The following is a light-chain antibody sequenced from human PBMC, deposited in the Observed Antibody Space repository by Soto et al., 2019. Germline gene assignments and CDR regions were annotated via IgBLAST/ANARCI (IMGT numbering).Light chain of an antibody. J-gene: IGKJ1*01. V-gene: IGKV1-39*01. CDR2: AAS. CDR1: QSISSW. CDR3: QQSYSTPQT. Sequence: DIQRTQSPATLSASVGDRVTITWLASQSISSWLAWYQQKPGKAPKLLIYAASTLQSGVPSRFSGSGSGTDFTLTISSLQPEDFATYYCQQSYSTPQTFGQGTMVDI.